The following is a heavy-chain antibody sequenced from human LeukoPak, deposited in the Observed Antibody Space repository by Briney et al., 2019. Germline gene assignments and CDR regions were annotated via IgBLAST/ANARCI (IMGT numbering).Heavy chain of an antibody. CDR3: ARVSGPGMNEYYHL. CDR1: GITLSGAW. Sequence: VGTLRLSCAASGITLSGAWMHWVRQAPGKGLVWVSRINDDGSFRRYANSVKGRFTISRDNAKNTLFLQMDSLRAEDTAVYYCARVSGPGMNEYYHLWGQGTLVTVSS. D-gene: IGHD3-10*01. V-gene: IGHV3-74*01. J-gene: IGHJ1*01. CDR2: INDDGSFR.